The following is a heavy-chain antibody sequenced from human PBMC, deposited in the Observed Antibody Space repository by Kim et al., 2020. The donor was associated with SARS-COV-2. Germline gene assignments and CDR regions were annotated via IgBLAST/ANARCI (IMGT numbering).Heavy chain of an antibody. D-gene: IGHD3-10*01. V-gene: IGHV3-7*01. CDR1: GFTFSSYW. Sequence: GGSLRLSCAASGFTFSSYWMSWVRQAPGKGLEWVANIKQDGSEKYYVDSVKGRFTISRDNAKNSLYLQMNSLRAEDTAVYYCARDGPEYYYGSGSYYNLDYWGQGTLVTVSS. CDR3: ARDGPEYYYGSGSYYNLDY. J-gene: IGHJ4*02. CDR2: IKQDGSEK.